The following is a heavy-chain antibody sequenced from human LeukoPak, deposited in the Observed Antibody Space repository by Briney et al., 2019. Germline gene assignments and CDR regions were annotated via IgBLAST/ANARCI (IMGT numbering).Heavy chain of an antibody. J-gene: IGHJ6*03. D-gene: IGHD6-13*01. V-gene: IGHV4-4*07. CDR1: GGSISSYY. CDR3: AREVAAAGYYYYYYMDV. Sequence: SETLSLTCTVPGGSISSYYWSRIRQPAGKGLEWIGRIYTSGSTNYNPSLKSRVTISVDKSKNQFSLKLSSVTAADTAVYYCAREVAAAGYYYYYYMDVWGKGTTVTVSS. CDR2: IYTSGST.